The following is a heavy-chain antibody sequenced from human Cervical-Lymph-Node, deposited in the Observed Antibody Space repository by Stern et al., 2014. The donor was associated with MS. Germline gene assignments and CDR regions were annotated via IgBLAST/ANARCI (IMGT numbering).Heavy chain of an antibody. CDR1: GFRFNEFG. Sequence: QVQLVQSGAELKRPGASVKVSCKASGFRFNEFGISWVRQAPGQGLEWMGWITPSSHVAKIAQKFPDRVTLSTDTTTSTAFLEVTTLASDDTAIYYCARDEGVERWLQFMDDFYYGMDVWGQGTTVIVTS. CDR3: ARDEGVERWLQFMDDFYYGMDV. V-gene: IGHV1-18*01. D-gene: IGHD5-24*01. CDR2: ITPSSHVA. J-gene: IGHJ6*02.